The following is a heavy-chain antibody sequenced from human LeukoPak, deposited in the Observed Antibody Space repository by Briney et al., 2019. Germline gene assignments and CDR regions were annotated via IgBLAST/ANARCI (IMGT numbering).Heavy chain of an antibody. CDR2: IYYSGLT. CDR3: ARVTSGEFADY. CDR1: GGSISIGGYY. D-gene: IGHD3-10*01. J-gene: IGHJ4*02. Sequence: SETLSLTCTVSGGSISIGGYYWSWIRQHPGKGLEWIGYIYYSGLTYYNPSLKSRVTISVDTSKNQFSLYLSSVTAADTAVYYCARVTSGEFADYWGQGTLVTVSS. V-gene: IGHV4-31*03.